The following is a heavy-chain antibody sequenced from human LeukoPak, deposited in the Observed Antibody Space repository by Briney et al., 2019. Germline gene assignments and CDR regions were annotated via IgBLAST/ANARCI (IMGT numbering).Heavy chain of an antibody. J-gene: IGHJ5*02. CDR3: AKDPGYDFWSGYKDNWFDP. D-gene: IGHD3-3*01. CDR2: ISSSSSYI. V-gene: IGHV3-21*04. CDR1: GFTFSSYS. Sequence: GGSLRLSCAASGFTFSSYSMNWVRQAPGKGLEWVSSISSSSSYIYYADSVKGRFTISRDNSKNTLYLQMNSLRAEDTAVYYCAKDPGYDFWSGYKDNWFDPWGQGTLVTVSS.